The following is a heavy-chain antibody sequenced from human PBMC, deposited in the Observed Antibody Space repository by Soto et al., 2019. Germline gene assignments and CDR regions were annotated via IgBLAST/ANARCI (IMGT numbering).Heavy chain of an antibody. CDR1: GFTFSSYS. J-gene: IGHJ3*02. V-gene: IGHV3-21*01. CDR2: ISSSSSYI. D-gene: IGHD3-3*01. Sequence: PGGSLRLSCAVSGFTFSSYSMNWVRQAPGKGLEWVSSISSSSSYIYYADSVKGRFTISRDNAKNSLYLQMNSLRAEDTAVYYCARDKGVVTPGDAFDIWGQGTMVTVSS. CDR3: ARDKGVVTPGDAFDI.